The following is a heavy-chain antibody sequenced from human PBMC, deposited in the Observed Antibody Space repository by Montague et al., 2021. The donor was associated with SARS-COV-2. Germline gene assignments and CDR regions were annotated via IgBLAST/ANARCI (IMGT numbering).Heavy chain of an antibody. D-gene: IGHD3-22*01. J-gene: IGHJ3*02. V-gene: IGHV1-2*04. CDR3: AIYYDSSGFAFDX. Sequence: QSGAEVKKPSESLKISCKASGYTFTGYYMHWVRQAPGQGLEWMGWINPNSGGTNYAQKFQGWVTMTRDTSISTAYMELSRLRSDDTAVYYCAIYYDSSGFAFDXWGQGTMVTVSS. CDR2: INPNSGGT. CDR1: GYTFTGYY.